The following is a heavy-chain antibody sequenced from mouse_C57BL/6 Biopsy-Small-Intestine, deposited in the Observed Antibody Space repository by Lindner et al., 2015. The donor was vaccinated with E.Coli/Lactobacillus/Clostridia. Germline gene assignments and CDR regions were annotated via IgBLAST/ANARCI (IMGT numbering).Heavy chain of an antibody. J-gene: IGHJ2*01. CDR1: GFNIKDDY. D-gene: IGHD1-1*01. Sequence: VQLQESGAELVRPGASVKLSCTASGFNIKDDYMHWVKQRPEQGLEWIGWIDPENGDTEYASKFQGKATITADTSSNTAYLQLSSLTSEDTAVYYCTSTVVAFPDYWGQGTTLTVSS. CDR3: TSTVVAFPDY. V-gene: IGHV14-4*01. CDR2: IDPENGDT.